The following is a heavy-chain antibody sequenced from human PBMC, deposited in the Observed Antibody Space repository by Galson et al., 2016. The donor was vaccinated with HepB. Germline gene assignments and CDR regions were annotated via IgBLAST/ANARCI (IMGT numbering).Heavy chain of an antibody. Sequence: SETLSLTCTVSGGSITSSTYHWGWIRQPPGKGLEWIASIYYSGTSYQRPSLRSRVTISVDTSKNQFSLKLRSVTAADTAEYYCGSEVSSAVEFWGQGTLVTVSS. D-gene: IGHD6-6*01. CDR2: IYYSGTS. V-gene: IGHV4-39*01. J-gene: IGHJ4*02. CDR3: GSEVSSAVEF. CDR1: GGSITSSTYH.